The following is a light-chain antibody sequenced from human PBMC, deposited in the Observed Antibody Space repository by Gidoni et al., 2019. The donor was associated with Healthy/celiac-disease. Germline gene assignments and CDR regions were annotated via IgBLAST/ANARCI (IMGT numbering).Light chain of an antibody. V-gene: IGKV1-16*01. CDR3: QQYNSFQFT. CDR1: QGISNY. Sequence: IHMTQSPSSLSASVVDRVPITCRASQGISNYLAWFQQKPGTAPKALRCTPSGLQSGVPSRFGGSGSGKDITLTISRLQPEDFATYFCQQYNSFQFTFGGGTKVEIK. J-gene: IGKJ4*01. CDR2: TPS.